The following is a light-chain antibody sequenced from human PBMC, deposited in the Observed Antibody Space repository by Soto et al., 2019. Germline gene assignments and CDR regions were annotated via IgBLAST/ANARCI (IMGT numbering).Light chain of an antibody. J-gene: IGLJ2*01. CDR2: QDN. CDR3: QAWDSFIGV. V-gene: IGLV3-1*01. Sequence: SYELTQPPSVSVSPGQTASITCSGDKLGDKYACWYQQKPGQSPVLVIYQDNKRPSGIPERFSGSNSGNTATLTISGTQAMDEADYYCQAWDSFIGVFGGGTKLTVL. CDR1: KLGDKY.